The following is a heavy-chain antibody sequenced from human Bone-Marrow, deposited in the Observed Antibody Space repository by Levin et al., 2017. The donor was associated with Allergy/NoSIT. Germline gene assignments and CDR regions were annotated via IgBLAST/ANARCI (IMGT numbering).Heavy chain of an antibody. Sequence: GESLKISCKVSGHTLSELSIHWVRQSPGRGLEWMGSFDPEDGETVYAQMFQGRVTVTEDTSTDTAYMELSSLRYDDTAVYYCATGPVNRGMDVWGQGTTVTVSS. CDR2: FDPEDGET. J-gene: IGHJ6*02. CDR1: GHTLSELS. D-gene: IGHD1/OR15-1a*01. CDR3: ATGPVNRGMDV. V-gene: IGHV1-24*01.